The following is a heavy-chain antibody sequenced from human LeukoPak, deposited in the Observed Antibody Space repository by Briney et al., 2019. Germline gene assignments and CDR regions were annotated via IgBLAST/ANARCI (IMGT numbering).Heavy chain of an antibody. V-gene: IGHV1/OR15-1*04. Sequence: ASVNVSCKASGYTFTTSGINWVRQAPGQELGWMGRINPNSGGTNYAQKFQGRVTMTRDTSISTAYMELRSLRSEDTAVYYCARADKERVYCSNTRCLSWFDAWGQGTLVTVSS. CDR1: GYTFTTSG. J-gene: IGHJ5*02. CDR2: INPNSGGT. D-gene: IGHD2-2*01. CDR3: ARADKERVYCSNTRCLSWFDA.